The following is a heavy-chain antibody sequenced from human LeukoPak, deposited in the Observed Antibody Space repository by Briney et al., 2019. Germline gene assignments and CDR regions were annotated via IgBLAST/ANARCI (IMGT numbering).Heavy chain of an antibody. J-gene: IGHJ4*02. Sequence: GGSLRLSCAASGISVSSNYMSWVRQAPGKGLEWVSVIYSGGSTYYADSVKGRFTISRDNSKNTLYLQMNSLRAEDTAVYYCARDSGSSGDFDYWGQGTLVTVSS. CDR2: IYSGGST. D-gene: IGHD6-25*01. CDR3: ARDSGSSGDFDY. V-gene: IGHV3-66*01. CDR1: GISVSSNY.